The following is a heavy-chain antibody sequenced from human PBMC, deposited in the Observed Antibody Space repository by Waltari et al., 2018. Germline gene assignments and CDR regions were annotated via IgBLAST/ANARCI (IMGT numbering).Heavy chain of an antibody. J-gene: IGHJ6*03. D-gene: IGHD3-3*01. CDR2: IYYSGST. Sequence: QVQLQESGPGLVKPSETLSLTCTVSGGSISSYYWSWIRQPPGKGLEWIGYIYYSGSTNYNPSLKSRVTISVDTSKNQFSLKLSSVTAADTAAYYCARAKRESDFWSGYESDYMDVWGKGTTVTISS. CDR1: GGSISSYY. V-gene: IGHV4-59*01. CDR3: ARAKRESDFWSGYESDYMDV.